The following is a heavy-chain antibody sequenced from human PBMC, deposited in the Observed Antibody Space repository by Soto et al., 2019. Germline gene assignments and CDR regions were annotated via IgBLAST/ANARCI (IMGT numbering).Heavy chain of an antibody. Sequence: GESLKISCKGSGYSFTSYWIVWVRQMPGKGLEWMGIIYPGDSDTRYSPSFQGQVTISADKSISTAYLQWSSLKASDTAMYYCASGLYSGYAGDAFDIWGQGTMVTVSS. CDR3: ASGLYSGYAGDAFDI. J-gene: IGHJ3*02. V-gene: IGHV5-51*01. D-gene: IGHD5-12*01. CDR1: GYSFTSYW. CDR2: IYPGDSDT.